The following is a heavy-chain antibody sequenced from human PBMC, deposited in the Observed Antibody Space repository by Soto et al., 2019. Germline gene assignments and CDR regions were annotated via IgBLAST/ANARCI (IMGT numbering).Heavy chain of an antibody. CDR1: GFTFSSYG. Sequence: EVQQLESGGGLVQPGGSLRLSCAASGFTFSSYGMSWVRQAPGKGLEWVSAISGSGGSTYNADSVKGRFTISRDNSKNTLYLQMNSLRAEDTAVYYCVKNEGYSSGWYLDWGQGTLVTVSS. CDR2: ISGSGGST. V-gene: IGHV3-23*01. D-gene: IGHD6-19*01. CDR3: VKNEGYSSGWYLD. J-gene: IGHJ4*02.